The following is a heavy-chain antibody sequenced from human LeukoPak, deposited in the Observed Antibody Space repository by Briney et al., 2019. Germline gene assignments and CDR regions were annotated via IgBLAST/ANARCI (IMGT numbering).Heavy chain of an antibody. CDR3: ARSLTTLTYQGY. V-gene: IGHV3-21*01. Sequence: VGSLRLSCAASGFTFSSYMMNWVRQAPGKGLEWVSSINSGSTYTYYTESVKGRFTVSRDNAKNSLFLQMNSLRAEDTAIYYCARSLTTLTYQGYWGQGTLVTVSS. CDR2: INSGSTYT. J-gene: IGHJ4*02. D-gene: IGHD2-2*01. CDR1: GFTFSSYM.